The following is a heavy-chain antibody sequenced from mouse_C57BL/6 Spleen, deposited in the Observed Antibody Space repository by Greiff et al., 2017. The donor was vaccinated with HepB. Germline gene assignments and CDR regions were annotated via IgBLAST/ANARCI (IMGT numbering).Heavy chain of an antibody. D-gene: IGHD1-1*01. CDR3: ARGDYGSSSFAY. J-gene: IGHJ3*01. Sequence: EVQLQQSGPGLVKPSQSLSLTCSVTGYSITSGYYWNWIRQFPGNKLEWMGYISYDGSNNYNPSLKNRISITRDTSKNQFFLKLNSVTTEDTATYYGARGDYGSSSFAYWGQGTLVTVSA. V-gene: IGHV3-6*01. CDR2: ISYDGSN. CDR1: GYSITSGYY.